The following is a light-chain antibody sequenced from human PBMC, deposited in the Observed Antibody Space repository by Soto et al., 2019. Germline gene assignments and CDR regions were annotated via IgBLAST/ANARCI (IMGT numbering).Light chain of an antibody. CDR1: SGHSNYA. J-gene: IGLJ3*02. V-gene: IGLV4-69*01. CDR2: LNSDGSH. CDR3: QTWGTGLWV. Sequence: QAVVTQSPSASASLGASVKLTCTLSSGHSNYAIAWHQQQPEKGPRYLMKLNSDGSHSKGDGIPDRFSGSSSGAERYLTISSLQSEDEADYYCQTWGTGLWVFGGGTKLTV.